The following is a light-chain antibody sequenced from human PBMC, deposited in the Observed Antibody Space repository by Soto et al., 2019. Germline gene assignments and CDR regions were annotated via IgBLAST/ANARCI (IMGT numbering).Light chain of an antibody. CDR2: DAS. CDR3: QQRNDWPLWT. J-gene: IGKJ1*01. CDR1: QSISTY. Sequence: EIVLTQSPATLSLSPGERATLSCRASQSISTYLAWYQQKPGQAPRLLIYDASHRATGIPARFSGSGSGTDFSLTITSLEPEDFAVYYCQQRNDWPLWTFGQGTKVEIK. V-gene: IGKV3-11*01.